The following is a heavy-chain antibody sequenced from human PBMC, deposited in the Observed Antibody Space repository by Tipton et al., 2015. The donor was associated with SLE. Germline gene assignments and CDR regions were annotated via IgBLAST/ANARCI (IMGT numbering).Heavy chain of an antibody. Sequence: LSCTVSRSSISSSSYFWGWIRQSPGKGLEWIGSIYYGGSTYYNPSLRSRVTISVDTSKNQFSLKLISVTAADTAVYYCARLGYCGGDCYIGVAFDIWAQGPKVTVSS. CDR1: RSSISSSSYF. CDR3: ARLGYCGGDCYIGVAFDI. V-gene: IGHV4-39*01. J-gene: IGHJ3*02. CDR2: IYYGGST. D-gene: IGHD2-21*01.